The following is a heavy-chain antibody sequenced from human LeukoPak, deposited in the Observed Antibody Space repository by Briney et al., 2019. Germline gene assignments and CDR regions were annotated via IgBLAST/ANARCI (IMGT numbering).Heavy chain of an antibody. D-gene: IGHD3-22*01. CDR3: ARERVGYDTSGRGPRFDS. CDR2: IYSSGST. V-gene: IGHV4-4*07. CDR1: GTSVNNYY. J-gene: IGHJ4*02. Sequence: SETLSLTCIVSGTSVNNYYWSWIRQPAGKGLEWIGRIYSSGSTNYNLSLTSRVSISVDKSKNQVSLKLESVTAADTAVYCCARERVGYDTSGRGPRFDSWGQGTLVTVSS.